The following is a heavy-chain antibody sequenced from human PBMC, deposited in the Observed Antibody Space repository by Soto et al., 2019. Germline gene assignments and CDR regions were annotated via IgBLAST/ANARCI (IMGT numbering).Heavy chain of an antibody. V-gene: IGHV4-38-2*02. J-gene: IGHJ5*02. CDR2: IYHSGST. D-gene: IGHD3-3*01. Sequence: SETLSLTCAVSGYSISSGYYWGWIRQPPGKGLEWIGSIYHSGSTYYNPSLKSRVTISVDTSKNQFSLKLSSVTAADTAVYYCARENLSFWRTRRSVRGSNWFDPWGQGTLVTVSS. CDR1: GYSISSGYY. CDR3: ARENLSFWRTRRSVRGSNWFDP.